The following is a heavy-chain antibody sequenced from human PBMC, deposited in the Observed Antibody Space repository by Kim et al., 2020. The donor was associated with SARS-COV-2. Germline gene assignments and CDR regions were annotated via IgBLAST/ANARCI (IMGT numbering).Heavy chain of an antibody. Sequence: GGSLRLSCAASGFTFSNAWMSWVRQAPGKGLEWVGRIKSKTDGGTTDYAAPVKGRFTISRDDSKNTLYLQMNSLKTEDTAVYYCTTLYSGYDWVDYYYYGMDVWGQGTTVTVSS. V-gene: IGHV3-15*01. CDR2: IKSKTDGGTT. CDR1: GFTFSNAW. J-gene: IGHJ6*02. D-gene: IGHD5-12*01. CDR3: TTLYSGYDWVDYYYYGMDV.